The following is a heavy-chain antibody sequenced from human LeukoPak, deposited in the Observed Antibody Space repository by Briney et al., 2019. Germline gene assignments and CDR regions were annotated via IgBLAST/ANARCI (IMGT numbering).Heavy chain of an antibody. CDR2: ISGSGGST. CDR3: AKDLSYVATAMVTGY. V-gene: IGHV3-23*01. J-gene: IGHJ4*02. D-gene: IGHD5-18*01. CDR1: GFTFSSYA. Sequence: GGSLRLSCAASGFTFSSYAMSWVRQAPGKGLEWVSAISGSGGSTYYADSVKGRFTISRDNSKNTLCLQMNSLRAEDTAVYYCAKDLSYVATAMVTGYWGQGTLVTVSS.